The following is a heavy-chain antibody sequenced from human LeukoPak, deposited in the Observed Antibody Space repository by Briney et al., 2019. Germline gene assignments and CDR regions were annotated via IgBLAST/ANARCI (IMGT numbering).Heavy chain of an antibody. CDR3: ARGSYSSSSPVAY. J-gene: IGHJ4*02. D-gene: IGHD6-13*01. Sequence: QAGGSLRLSCAASGFTFSSYWMSWVRQAPGKGLEWVANIKQDGSEKYYVDSVKGRFTISRDNAKNSLYLQMNSLRAEDTAVYYCARGSYSSSSPVAYWGQGTLVTVSS. CDR1: GFTFSSYW. V-gene: IGHV3-7*01. CDR2: IKQDGSEK.